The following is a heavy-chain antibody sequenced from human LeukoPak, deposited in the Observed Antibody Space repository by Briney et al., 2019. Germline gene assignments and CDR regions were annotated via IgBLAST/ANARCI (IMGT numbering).Heavy chain of an antibody. V-gene: IGHV3-23*01. CDR1: GFSFSSHA. D-gene: IGHD6-19*01. CDR3: AKGPLIEVAGTTWDY. Sequence: AGGSLRLSCEASGFSFSSHAMSWVRQAPGEGLEWVSAISGSARNTYYADSVKGRFTISRDNSENTLYLQMNSLRVEDTAVYYCAKGPLIEVAGTTWDYWGQGTLVTVSS. J-gene: IGHJ4*02. CDR2: ISGSARNT.